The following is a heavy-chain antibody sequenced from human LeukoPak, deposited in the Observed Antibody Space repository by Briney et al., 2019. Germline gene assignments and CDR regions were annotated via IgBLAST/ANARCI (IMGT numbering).Heavy chain of an antibody. Sequence: ASVEVSYKASGYTFTTYGISWVRQAPGHGLEWMGWISSYNGNTNYAQKLQGRVTMTTDTSTSTAYMELRSLRSDDTAVYYCARGSSSSWLNTFDYWGQGTLVTVSS. D-gene: IGHD6-13*01. CDR1: GYTFTTYG. CDR3: ARGSSSSWLNTFDY. V-gene: IGHV1-18*01. J-gene: IGHJ4*02. CDR2: ISSYNGNT.